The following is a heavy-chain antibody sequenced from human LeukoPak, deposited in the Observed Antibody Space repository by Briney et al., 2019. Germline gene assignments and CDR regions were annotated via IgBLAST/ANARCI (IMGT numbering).Heavy chain of an antibody. V-gene: IGHV3-48*01. Sequence: GGSLRLSCAASGFTFSSYSMNWVRQAPGKGLEWVSYISSSSSTIYYADSVKGRFTISRDNAKNSLYLQMNSLRAEDTAVYYCARVGILTGYYNDAFDIWGQGTIVTVSS. CDR3: ARVGILTGYYNDAFDI. J-gene: IGHJ3*02. D-gene: IGHD3-9*01. CDR1: GFTFSSYS. CDR2: ISSSSSTI.